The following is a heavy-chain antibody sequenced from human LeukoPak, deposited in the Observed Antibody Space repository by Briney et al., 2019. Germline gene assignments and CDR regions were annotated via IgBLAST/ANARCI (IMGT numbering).Heavy chain of an antibody. V-gene: IGHV3-23*01. CDR1: GFIFTSYA. CDR3: AKDLWFRELSPYLDY. D-gene: IGHD3-10*01. Sequence: GGSLRLSCAASGFIFTSYAMSWVRQAPGKGLEWVSVISAGGGSTYYADSVKGRFTISRDNSKNTLYLQMSSLRAEDTAVYYCAKDLWFRELSPYLDYWGQGTLVTVSS. J-gene: IGHJ4*02. CDR2: ISAGGGST.